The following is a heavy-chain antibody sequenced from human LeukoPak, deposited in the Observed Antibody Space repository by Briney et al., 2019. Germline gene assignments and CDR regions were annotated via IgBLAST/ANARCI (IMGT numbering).Heavy chain of an antibody. CDR2: IDVRDSYI. D-gene: IGHD4-17*01. V-gene: IGHV5-10-1*04. Sequence: GESLKISCKGSGYSFSSYWISWVRQMPGKGLEWMGRIDVRDSYINYSPSFQGQVTISADKSISTAYLQWNSLKASDTAMYYCARDGSYGDYVGWGQGTLVTVSS. J-gene: IGHJ4*02. CDR1: GYSFSSYW. CDR3: ARDGSYGDYVG.